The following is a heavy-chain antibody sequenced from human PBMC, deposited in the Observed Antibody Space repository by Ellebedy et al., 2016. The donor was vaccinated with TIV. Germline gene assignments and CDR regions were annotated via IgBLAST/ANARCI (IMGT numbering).Heavy chain of an antibody. Sequence: SETLSLTCSASGWSVGTYYWSWIPQPPGKGLACIGSIYHTWNTNYSPSLKSRVAMSVDTSKNEFSLRLTSVTAADTAVYYCATQATGHYNLDYWGQGTLVTVSS. CDR2: IYHTWNT. J-gene: IGHJ4*02. V-gene: IGHV4-59*02. D-gene: IGHD3-9*01. CDR1: GWSVGTYY. CDR3: ATQATGHYNLDY.